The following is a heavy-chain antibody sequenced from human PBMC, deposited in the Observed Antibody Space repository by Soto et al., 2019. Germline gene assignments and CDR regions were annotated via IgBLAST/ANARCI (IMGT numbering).Heavy chain of an antibody. CDR2: VVPILGMA. V-gene: IGHV1-69*02. J-gene: IGHJ5*02. D-gene: IGHD2-2*01. CDR1: GGTFSSYS. CDR3: ARGGAVVVPGSVYRHNWFDH. Sequence: QVQLVQSGAEVKKPGSSVKVSCEASGGTFSSYSFSWVRQAPGQGLEWMGMVVPILGMANYAQKFQGRVTITADNSTSTVYVEMRSLRSDDTAVYYCARGGAVVVPGSVYRHNWFDHWGQVTLVTVSS.